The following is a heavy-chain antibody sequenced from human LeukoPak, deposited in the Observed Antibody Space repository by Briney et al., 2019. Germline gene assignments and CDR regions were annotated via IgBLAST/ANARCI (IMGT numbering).Heavy chain of an antibody. CDR1: GYTFTSYD. J-gene: IGHJ4*02. D-gene: IGHD3-10*01. CDR2: MNPNSGIT. V-gene: IGHV1-8*01. Sequence: ASVKVSCKASGYTFTSYDINWVRQATGQGLEWMGWMNPNSGITGYAQKFQGRVTMTRNTSISTAYMELSSLRSEDTAVYYCARGLPAYYYGTYLYWGQGTLVTVSS. CDR3: ARGLPAYYYGTYLY.